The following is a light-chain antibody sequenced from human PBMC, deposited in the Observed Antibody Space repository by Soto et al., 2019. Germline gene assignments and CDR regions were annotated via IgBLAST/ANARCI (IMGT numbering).Light chain of an antibody. V-gene: IGKV1-5*01. CDR2: DAS. J-gene: IGKJ1*01. CDR3: QQYNSYSGT. CDR1: QSISSW. Sequence: IQMTQSPSTLSASVGDRVTITCRASQSISSWLAWYHQKPGKAPKLLIYDASSLESGVPSRFSGSGSGTEFTLTISSLQPDDFATYYCQQYNSYSGTFGQGTKVDIK.